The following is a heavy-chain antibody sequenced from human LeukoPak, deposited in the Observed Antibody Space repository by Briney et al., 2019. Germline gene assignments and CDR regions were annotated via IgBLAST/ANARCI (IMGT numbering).Heavy chain of an antibody. CDR1: GGSISSSSYY. D-gene: IGHD3-22*01. CDR2: IYYSGST. V-gene: IGHV4-39*06. CDR3: AREPVKYYYDSSGYYFQH. J-gene: IGHJ1*01. Sequence: SETLSLTCTVSGGSISSSSYYWGWIRQPPGKGLEWIGSIYYSGSTYYNPSLKSRVTISVDTSKNQFPLKLSSVTAADTAVYYCAREPVKYYYDSSGYYFQHWGQGTLVTVSS.